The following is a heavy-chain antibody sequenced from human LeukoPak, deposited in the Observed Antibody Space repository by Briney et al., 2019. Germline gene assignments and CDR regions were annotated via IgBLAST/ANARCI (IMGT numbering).Heavy chain of an antibody. CDR3: ARDSSGYYRIDY. J-gene: IGHJ4*02. CDR2: VIHTVST. D-gene: IGHD3-22*01. Sequence: SETLSLTCTVSGGSISSYYWSWIRQPPGKGLEWIGYVIHTVSTNYNPSLKSRVTISVDTSKNQFSLKLTSVTAADTAVYYCARDSSGYYRIDYWGQGTLVTVSS. CDR1: GGSISSYY. V-gene: IGHV4-59*08.